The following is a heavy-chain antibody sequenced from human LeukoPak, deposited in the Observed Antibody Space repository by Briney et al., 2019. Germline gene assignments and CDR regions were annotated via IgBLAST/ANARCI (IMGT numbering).Heavy chain of an antibody. J-gene: IGHJ4*02. CDR3: AREDCSSTSCYDPSVSDY. V-gene: IGHV3-48*03. CDR2: ISSSGYTI. CDR1: GFTFSHYE. Sequence: PGGSLRLSYEASGFTFSHYEMNWVRQAPGKGLEWVSYISSSGYTIYYADSVKGRFTISRDNAKNSLYLQMNSLRAEDTAVYYCAREDCSSTSCYDPSVSDYWGQGTLVTVSS. D-gene: IGHD2-2*01.